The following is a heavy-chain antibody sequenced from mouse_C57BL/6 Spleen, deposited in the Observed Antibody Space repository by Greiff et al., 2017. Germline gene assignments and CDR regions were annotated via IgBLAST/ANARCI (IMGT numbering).Heavy chain of an antibody. V-gene: IGHV14-2*01. CDR3: ARDDYGAWFAY. Sequence: EVQLQQSGAELVKPGASVKLSCTASGFNIKDYYMHWVKQRTEQGLEWIGRIDPEDGETKYAPKFPGKATITADTSSNTAYLQLSSLTSEDTAVYYCARDDYGAWFAYWGQGTLVTVSA. J-gene: IGHJ3*01. D-gene: IGHD2-4*01. CDR1: GFNIKDYY. CDR2: IDPEDGET.